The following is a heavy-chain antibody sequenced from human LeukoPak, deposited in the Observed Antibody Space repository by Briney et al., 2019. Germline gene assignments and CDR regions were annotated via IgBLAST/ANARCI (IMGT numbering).Heavy chain of an antibody. CDR2: IYYSGST. V-gene: IGHV4-61*01. D-gene: IGHD3-9*01. J-gene: IGHJ4*02. CDR3: ARGKRYYDILTGHYNGHFDY. Sequence: SETLSLTCTVSGGSVSSGSYYWSWIRQPPGKGLEWIGYIYYSGSTNYNPSLKSRVTISVDTSKNQFSLKLSSVTAADTAVYYCARGKRYYDILTGHYNGHFDYWGQGTLVTVSS. CDR1: GGSVSSGSYY.